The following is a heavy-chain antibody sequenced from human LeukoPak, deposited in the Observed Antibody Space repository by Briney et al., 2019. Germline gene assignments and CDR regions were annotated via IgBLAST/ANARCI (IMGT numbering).Heavy chain of an antibody. J-gene: IGHJ6*02. CDR3: ARAPYYYDSSGYLYYYGMDV. V-gene: IGHV3-53*01. D-gene: IGHD3-22*01. CDR1: GFTVSSNY. Sequence: GGSLRLSCAASGFTVSSNYMSLVRQAPGKGLEWVSVIYSGGSTYYADSVKGRFTISRDNSKNTLYLQMNSLRAEDTTVYYCARAPYYYDSSGYLYYYGMDVWGQGTTVTVSS. CDR2: IYSGGST.